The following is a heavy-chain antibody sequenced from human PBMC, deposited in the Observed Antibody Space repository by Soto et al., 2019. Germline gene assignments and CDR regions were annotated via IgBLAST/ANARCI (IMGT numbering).Heavy chain of an antibody. CDR1: GFTFSSYA. CDR3: AKGVPGIAVAGTGYFQH. Sequence: GGSLRLSCAASGFTFSSYAMSWVRRAPGKGLEWVSVIRASGSSTYYADSVKGRFTISRDNSKKTVYLQMNSLRAEDTAVYYCAKGVPGIAVAGTGYFQHWGQGTLVTVS. J-gene: IGHJ1*01. V-gene: IGHV3-23*01. D-gene: IGHD6-19*01. CDR2: IRASGSST.